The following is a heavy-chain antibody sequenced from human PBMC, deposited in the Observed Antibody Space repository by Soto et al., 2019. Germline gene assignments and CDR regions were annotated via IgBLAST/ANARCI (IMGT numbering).Heavy chain of an antibody. J-gene: IGHJ3*02. CDR3: ARGITMVRGVLLDAFDI. V-gene: IGHV1-2*04. CDR1: GYTFTGYY. CDR2: INPNSGGT. D-gene: IGHD3-10*01. Sequence: QVQLVQSGAEVKKPGASVKVSCKASGYTFTGYYMHWVRQAPGQGLEWMGCINPNSGGTNYAQKFKGWVTMTSDTSISTAYMELSRLRSDDTAVYYCARGITMVRGVLLDAFDIWGQGTMVTVSS.